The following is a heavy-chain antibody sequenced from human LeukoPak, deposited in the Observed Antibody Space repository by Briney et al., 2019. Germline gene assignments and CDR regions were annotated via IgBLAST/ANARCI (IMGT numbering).Heavy chain of an antibody. CDR3: ARILRFFGD. CDR2: ISSGGTST. CDR1: GFTFSSYA. D-gene: IGHD3-3*01. Sequence: GGSLRLSCAASGFTFSSYAMSWVRQAPGKGLEWISYISSGGTSTVYADSVKGRFTVSRDNTKNSLYLQMNGLRAEDTAVYYCARILRFFGDWGQGTLVTVSS. V-gene: IGHV3-48*03. J-gene: IGHJ4*02.